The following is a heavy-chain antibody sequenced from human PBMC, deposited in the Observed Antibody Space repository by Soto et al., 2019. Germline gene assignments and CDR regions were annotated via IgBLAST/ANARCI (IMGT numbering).Heavy chain of an antibody. CDR1: GFIFSNYA. D-gene: IGHD3-16*01. CDR2: IEISGRAT. Sequence: GSLRLSFIAPGFIFSNYAIISVLQAPGKGPEWVSSIEISGRATYYADSVKGRFTISRDDSKNAVYLQMNSLRGEDKAVYFCAKGDGGYFDHWGQGSMVPVSS. V-gene: IGHV3-23*05. CDR3: AKGDGGYFDH. J-gene: IGHJ4*02.